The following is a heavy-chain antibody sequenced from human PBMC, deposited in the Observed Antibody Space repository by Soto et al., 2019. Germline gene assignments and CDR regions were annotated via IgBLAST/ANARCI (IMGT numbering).Heavy chain of an antibody. CDR1: GGSISGDYYH. V-gene: IGHV4-30-4*08. D-gene: IGHD2-21*02. Sequence: QVQLQQSGPGLVKPSQTLSLTCTVSGGSISGDYYHWTWIRQSPGKGLEWIGYVFHSGSVLYNPSLKSRLNISVDTSKNQFSLRLSSVTAADTAVYFSAREDDGGDRDYYGLDVWGQGTTVTVSS. J-gene: IGHJ6*02. CDR3: AREDDGGDRDYYGLDV. CDR2: VFHSGSV.